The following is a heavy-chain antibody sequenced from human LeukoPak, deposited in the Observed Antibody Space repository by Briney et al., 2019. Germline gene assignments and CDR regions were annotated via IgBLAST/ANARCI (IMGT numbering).Heavy chain of an antibody. V-gene: IGHV1-18*01. CDR2: INPYNGNT. Sequence: ASVKVSLKASGYSFTSYGITWVRQAPGQGLEWMGWINPYNGNTNYAQKLQGRVTMTTDTSTSTAYTVQRSLRSDDTAVYYCATERSGWFFSNWGQGTLVTVSS. CDR3: ATERSGWFFSN. D-gene: IGHD6-19*01. CDR1: GYSFTSYG. J-gene: IGHJ4*02.